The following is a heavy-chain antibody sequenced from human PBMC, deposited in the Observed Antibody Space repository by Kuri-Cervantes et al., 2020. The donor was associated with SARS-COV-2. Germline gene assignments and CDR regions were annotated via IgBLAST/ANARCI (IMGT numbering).Heavy chain of an antibody. D-gene: IGHD3-9*01. CDR1: GYTFTSYD. CDR3: ARETFLTRGPMPAPLLDY. Sequence: ASVKVSCKASGYTFTSYDINWVRQATGQGLEWMGWMNPNSGNTGYAQKFQGRVTITADESTSTAYMELSSLRSDDTAVYYCARETFLTRGPMPAPLLDYWGQGTLVTVSS. CDR2: MNPNSGNT. V-gene: IGHV1-8*03. J-gene: IGHJ4*02.